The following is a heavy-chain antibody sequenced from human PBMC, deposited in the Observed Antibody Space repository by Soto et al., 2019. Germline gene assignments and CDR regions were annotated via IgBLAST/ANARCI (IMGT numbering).Heavy chain of an antibody. CDR2: IIPIFGTA. CDR1: GGTFSSYA. J-gene: IGHJ3*01. V-gene: IGHV1-69*01. CDR3: ARGGTMIVVVAFDL. Sequence: QVQLVQAGAEVKKPGSSVKVSCKASGGTFSSYAISWVRQAPGQGLEWMGGIIPIFGTANYAQKFQGRVTITADESTSTAYMELGSLRSEDTAVYYCARGGTMIVVVAFDLWGQGTMVTVPS. D-gene: IGHD3-22*01.